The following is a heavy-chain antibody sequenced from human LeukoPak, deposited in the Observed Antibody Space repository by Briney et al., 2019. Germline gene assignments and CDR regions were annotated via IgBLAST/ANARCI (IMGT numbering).Heavy chain of an antibody. Sequence: GGSLRLSCAASGLTFSSYEMNWVRQAPGKGLEWVSYISSSGSTIYYADSVKGRFTISRDNAKNSLYLQMNSLRAEDTALYYCARGTITMIGSIDYWGQGTLVTVSS. CDR2: ISSSGSTI. V-gene: IGHV3-48*03. CDR1: GLTFSSYE. D-gene: IGHD3-22*01. J-gene: IGHJ4*02. CDR3: ARGTITMIGSIDY.